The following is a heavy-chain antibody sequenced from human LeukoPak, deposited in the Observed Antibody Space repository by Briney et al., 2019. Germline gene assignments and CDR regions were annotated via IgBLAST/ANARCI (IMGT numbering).Heavy chain of an antibody. D-gene: IGHD3-10*01. V-gene: IGHV3-21*01. CDR3: ARDYHGSGSYYSTFWFDP. Sequence: GGSLRLSCAASGFNFKTYTMNWVRQAPGKALEWVSSINSLNNYIYYADSVKGRFTISRDNAKSSLYLQMNSLRTEDTAVYYCARDYHGSGSYYSTFWFDPWGQGTLVTVSS. CDR2: INSLNNYI. CDR1: GFNFKTYT. J-gene: IGHJ5*02.